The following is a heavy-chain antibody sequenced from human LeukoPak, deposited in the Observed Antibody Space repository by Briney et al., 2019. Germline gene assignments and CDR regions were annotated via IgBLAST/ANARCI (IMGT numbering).Heavy chain of an antibody. CDR1: GGSFSGCY. CDR3: ARGVAAAGDY. D-gene: IGHD6-13*01. V-gene: IGHV4-34*01. CDR2: INHSGST. Sequence: PSETLSLTCAVYGGSFSGCYWSWIRQPPGKGLEWIGEINHSGSTNYNPSLKSRVTISVDTSKNQFSLKLSSVTAADTAVYYCARGVAAAGDYWGQGTLVTVSS. J-gene: IGHJ4*02.